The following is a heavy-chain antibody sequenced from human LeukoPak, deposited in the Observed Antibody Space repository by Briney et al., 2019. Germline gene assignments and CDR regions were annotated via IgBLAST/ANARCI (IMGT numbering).Heavy chain of an antibody. V-gene: IGHV4-59*10. CDR2: IYTSGST. CDR3: ARTISSGWVDY. D-gene: IGHD6-19*01. CDR1: GGSFSGYY. J-gene: IGHJ4*02. Sequence: SETLSLTCAVYGGSFSGYYWSWIRQPAGKGLEWIGRIYTSGSTNYNPSLKSRVTISVDTSKNQFSLKLSSVTAADTAVYYCARTISSGWVDYWGQGALVTVSS.